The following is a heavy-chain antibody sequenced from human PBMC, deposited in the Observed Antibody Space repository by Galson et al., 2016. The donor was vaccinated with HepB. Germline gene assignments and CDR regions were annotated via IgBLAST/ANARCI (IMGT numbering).Heavy chain of an antibody. CDR2: MDHSGRS. V-gene: IGHV4-34*01. CDR3: VQGPRNVDVGVAATPIQIDAFDI. D-gene: IGHD2-15*01. CDR1: GGSFRGFY. Sequence: LSLTCAVHGGSFRGFYWTWIRQSPGKGLEWIGEMDHSGRSNYSPSLKSRVTILVETSKNQFSLKMNSVTAADTALYYCVQGPRNVDVGVAATPIQIDAFDIWAQGTMVIVSS. J-gene: IGHJ3*02.